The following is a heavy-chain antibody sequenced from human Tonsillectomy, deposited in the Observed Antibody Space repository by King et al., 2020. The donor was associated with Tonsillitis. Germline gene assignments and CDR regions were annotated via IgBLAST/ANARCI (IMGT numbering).Heavy chain of an antibody. Sequence: VQLVESGGGVVQPGRSLRLSCAASGFTFSSYGMHWVRQAPGKGMEWVAVISYDGSNKYYADSVKGRFTISRDNSKKTLYLQMNSLRAEDTAVYYCARNLRYALDYWGQGTLVTVSS. CDR3: ARNLRYALDY. CDR1: GFTFSSYG. V-gene: IGHV3-30*03. J-gene: IGHJ4*02. D-gene: IGHD1-14*01. CDR2: ISYDGSNK.